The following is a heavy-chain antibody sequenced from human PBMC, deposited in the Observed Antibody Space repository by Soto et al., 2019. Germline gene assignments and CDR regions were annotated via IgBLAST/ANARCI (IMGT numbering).Heavy chain of an antibody. CDR3: AKSNGGAIRPVDY. J-gene: IGHJ4*02. Sequence: GGSLRLSCAASGFTFSSYAMSWVRQAPGKGLEWVSGISGSGGSTYYADSVKGRFALSRDNSKSTLYLQMNSLRAEDTAVYYCAKSNGGAIRPVDYWGLGTLVPVSS. D-gene: IGHD6-6*01. CDR1: GFTFSSYA. V-gene: IGHV3-23*01. CDR2: ISGSGGST.